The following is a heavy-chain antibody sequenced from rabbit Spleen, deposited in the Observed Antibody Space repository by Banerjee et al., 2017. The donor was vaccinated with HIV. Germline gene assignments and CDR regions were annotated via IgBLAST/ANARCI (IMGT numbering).Heavy chain of an antibody. Sequence: QEQLVESGGGLVQPEGSLTLTCTASGFTLSSYYMCWVRQAPEKGLELIACIDTSSVHTADATWAKGRFTISKTSSTTVTLQMTSLTAADTAIYFCARDTSSSFSSYGMDLWGPGTLVTVS. J-gene: IGHJ6*01. V-gene: IGHV1S45*01. CDR3: ARDTSSSFSSYGMDL. D-gene: IGHD1-1*01. CDR1: GFTLSSYY. CDR2: IDTSSVHT.